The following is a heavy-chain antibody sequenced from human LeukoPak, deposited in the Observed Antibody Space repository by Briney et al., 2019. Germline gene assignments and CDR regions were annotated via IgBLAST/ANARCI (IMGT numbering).Heavy chain of an antibody. CDR2: INHSGST. V-gene: IGHV4-34*01. CDR3: ARGGYFDY. J-gene: IGHJ4*02. CDR1: GGSFSGYY. Sequence: KTSETLSLTCAVYGGSFSGYYWSWIRQPPGKGLEWIGEINHSGSTNYNPSLKSRVTISVDTSKNQFSLKLSSVTAADTAVYYCARGGYFDYWGQETLVTVSS.